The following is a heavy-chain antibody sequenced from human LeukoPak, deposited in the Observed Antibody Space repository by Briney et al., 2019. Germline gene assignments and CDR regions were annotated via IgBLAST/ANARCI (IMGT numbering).Heavy chain of an antibody. V-gene: IGHV4-4*07. D-gene: IGHD3-9*01. J-gene: IGHJ4*02. CDR1: GGSISSYY. CDR3: ARERSSYYDILTGYSGYYFDY. Sequence: SETLSLTCTVSGGSISSYYWSWIRQPAGKGLEWIGRIYTSGSTNYNPSLKSRVTMSVDTSKNQFSLKLSSVTAADTAVYYCARERSSYYDILTGYSGYYFDYWAREPWSPSPQ. CDR2: IYTSGST.